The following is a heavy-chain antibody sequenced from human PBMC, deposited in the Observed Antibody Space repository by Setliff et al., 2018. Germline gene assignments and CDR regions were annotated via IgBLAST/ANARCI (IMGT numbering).Heavy chain of an antibody. V-gene: IGHV4-34*01. Sequence: SETLSLTCAVYGGSFSTYYWIWIRQPPGKGLEWIGEINHSGSTNYNASLKSRVTISVDKSKNQFSLKLSSVTAADTAVYYCARRGNPDNYYYGMDVWGQGTTVTVSS. D-gene: IGHD4-4*01. J-gene: IGHJ6*02. CDR1: GGSFSTYY. CDR3: ARRGNPDNYYYGMDV. CDR2: INHSGST.